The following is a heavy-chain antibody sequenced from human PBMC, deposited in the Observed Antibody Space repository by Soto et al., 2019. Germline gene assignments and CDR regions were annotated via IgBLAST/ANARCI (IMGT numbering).Heavy chain of an antibody. CDR2: ISGSDGKT. CDR3: ARWSYLDY. J-gene: IGHJ4*02. V-gene: IGHV3-23*01. Sequence: LPCAASGFSFGSYALSWVRQAPGKGLEWVSTISGSDGKTFYADSVKGRFSISRDTSQSTLYLQMNSLRADDTAMYYCARWSYLDYWGQGTRVTVSS. CDR1: GFSFGSYA. D-gene: IGHD3-3*01.